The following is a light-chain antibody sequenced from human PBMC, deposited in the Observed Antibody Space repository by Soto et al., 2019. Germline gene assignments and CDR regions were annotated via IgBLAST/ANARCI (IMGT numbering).Light chain of an antibody. CDR3: QQYGTSPPYT. CDR2: GTS. Sequence: EIVLTQSPVTLSLSPGERATLSCRASQSVSSSNLAWYQQKTGQAPRLLIYGTSSRATGIPDRFSGSGSGTDFTLTISRLEPEDFAVYYWQQYGTSPPYTFGQGTKLEIK. CDR1: QSVSSSN. V-gene: IGKV3-20*01. J-gene: IGKJ2*01.